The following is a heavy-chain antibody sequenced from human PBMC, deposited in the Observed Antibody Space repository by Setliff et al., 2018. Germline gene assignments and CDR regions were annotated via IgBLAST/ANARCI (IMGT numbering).Heavy chain of an antibody. Sequence: LSLSCAASGFIFSTYWMSWVRQAPGKGLQWVSSVSGSGMTRDYTDSVKGRFTVSRDNAKNSLYLQMSSLRAEDTAIYYCASPQAVGNYLGHWGQGTLVTVSS. V-gene: IGHV3-48*03. J-gene: IGHJ4*02. CDR1: GFIFSTYW. D-gene: IGHD6-19*01. CDR2: VSGSGMTR. CDR3: ASPQAVGNYLGH.